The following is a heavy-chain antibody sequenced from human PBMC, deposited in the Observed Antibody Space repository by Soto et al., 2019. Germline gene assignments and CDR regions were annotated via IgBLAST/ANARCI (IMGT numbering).Heavy chain of an antibody. CDR2: IYYSGST. V-gene: IGHV4-30-4*01. J-gene: IGHJ5*02. CDR3: ARVKRRGYGDYVWFDP. CDR1: GGSIISGDYY. D-gene: IGHD4-17*01. Sequence: SETLSLFCTVSGGSIISGDYYWMWIRQPPGKGLEWIGYIYYSGSTYYNPSLKSRVTISVDTSKNQFSLKLSSVTAADTAVYYCARVKRRGYGDYVWFDPWGQGTLVTVSS.